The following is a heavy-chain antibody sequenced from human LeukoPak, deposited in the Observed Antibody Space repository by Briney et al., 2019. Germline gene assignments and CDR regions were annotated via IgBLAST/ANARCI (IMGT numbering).Heavy chain of an antibody. CDR1: GGTFSSYA. D-gene: IGHD2-15*01. Sequence: SVKVSCKASGGTFSSYAISWVRQAPGQGLEWMGGIIPIFGTANYAQKFQGRVTITADESTSTAYMELSSLRSEDTAVYYCARSDGIAAAKVHWYFDLWGRGTLVTVSS. J-gene: IGHJ2*01. CDR2: IIPIFGTA. CDR3: ARSDGIAAAKVHWYFDL. V-gene: IGHV1-69*13.